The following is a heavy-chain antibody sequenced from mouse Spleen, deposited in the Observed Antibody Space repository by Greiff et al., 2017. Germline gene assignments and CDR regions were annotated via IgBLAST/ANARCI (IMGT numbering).Heavy chain of an antibody. Sequence: QVQLQQPGTELVKPGASVKLSCKASGYTFTGYWIEWVKQRPGHGLEWIGEILPGSGSTNYNEKFKGKATFTADTSSNTAYMQLSSLTTEDSAIYYCATAARATFYFDYWGQGTTLTVSS. CDR1: GYTFTGYW. CDR3: ATAARATFYFDY. D-gene: IGHD3-1*01. V-gene: IGHV1-9*01. J-gene: IGHJ2*01. CDR2: ILPGSGST.